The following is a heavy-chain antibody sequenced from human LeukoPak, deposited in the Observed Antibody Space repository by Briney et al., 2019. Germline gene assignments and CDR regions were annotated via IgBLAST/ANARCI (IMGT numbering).Heavy chain of an antibody. J-gene: IGHJ6*02. Sequence: PGGSLRLSCAASGFTFTDYAMSWVRQAPEKGLEWLSTISDNGSQTYYTDSVKGRFTISRDNSRNTVFLQMNSLRAEDSGVYYCARVSDFWSGHYYYYGMDVWGQGTTVTVSS. D-gene: IGHD3-3*01. CDR2: ISDNGSQT. CDR1: GFTFTDYA. CDR3: ARVSDFWSGHYYYYGMDV. V-gene: IGHV3-23*01.